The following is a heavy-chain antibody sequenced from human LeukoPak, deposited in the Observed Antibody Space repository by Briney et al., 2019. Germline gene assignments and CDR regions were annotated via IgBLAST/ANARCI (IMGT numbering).Heavy chain of an antibody. D-gene: IGHD6-19*01. CDR1: GGSISSYY. V-gene: IGHV4-59*08. Sequence: SETLSLTCTVSGGSISSYYWSWIRQPPGKGLEWIGYIYYSGSTNYNPSLKSRVTISVDTSKNQFSLRLSSVTAADTAVYYCARHRGGSVWYYFDYWGQGTLVTASS. CDR2: IYYSGST. CDR3: ARHRGGSVWYYFDY. J-gene: IGHJ4*02.